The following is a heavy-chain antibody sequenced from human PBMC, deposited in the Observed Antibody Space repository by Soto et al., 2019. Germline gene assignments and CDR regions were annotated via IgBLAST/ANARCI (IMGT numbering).Heavy chain of an antibody. CDR2: VYYSGTT. J-gene: IGHJ4*02. Sequence: PSETLSLTCTVSGGSILSYYWSWVRQPPGKELEYIGHVYYSGTTTYNPSLKRRVTMSVDTSKEQFSLKLTYVNAADTAVYYCATYDSTGKFDYWGQGILVTVSS. CDR1: GGSILSYY. CDR3: ATYDSTGKFDY. D-gene: IGHD3-22*01. V-gene: IGHV4-59*01.